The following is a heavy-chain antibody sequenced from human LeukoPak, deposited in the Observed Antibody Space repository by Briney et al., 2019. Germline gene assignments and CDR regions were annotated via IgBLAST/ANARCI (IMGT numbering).Heavy chain of an antibody. CDR3: ARGVVAVAGTWYFDY. D-gene: IGHD6-19*01. J-gene: IGHJ4*02. CDR1: GFTFSSYW. V-gene: IGHV3-7*01. CDR2: IKQDGSEK. Sequence: PGGSLRLSCAAAGFTFSSYWMSWVRQAPGKGLELVANIKQDGSEKYYVDSVKGRFTISRDNAKNSLYLQMNSLRAEDTAVYYCARGVVAVAGTWYFDYWGQGTLVTVSS.